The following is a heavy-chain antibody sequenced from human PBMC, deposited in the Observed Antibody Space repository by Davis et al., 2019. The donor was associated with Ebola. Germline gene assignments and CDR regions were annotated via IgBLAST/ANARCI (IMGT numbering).Heavy chain of an antibody. CDR3: ARANRARGSTFGY. CDR1: GFTFSSYW. Sequence: GESLKISCAASGFTFSSYWMSWVRQAPGKGLEWVANIKQDGSEKYYVDSVKGRFTISRDNAKNSLYLQMNSLRAEDTAVYYCARANRARGSTFGYWGQGTLVTVSS. J-gene: IGHJ4*02. V-gene: IGHV3-7*04. D-gene: IGHD1-14*01. CDR2: IKQDGSEK.